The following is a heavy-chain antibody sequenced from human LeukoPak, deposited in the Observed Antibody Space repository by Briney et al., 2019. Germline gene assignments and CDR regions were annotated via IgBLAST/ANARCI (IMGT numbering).Heavy chain of an antibody. D-gene: IGHD2-15*01. V-gene: IGHV3-23*01. Sequence: GGSLRLSCAASGFTFSSYAMSWVRQAPGKGLEWVSAISGSGGSTYYADSVKGRFTISRDNSKNTLYLQMNSLRAEDTAVYYCARRGGGQPSFDYWGQGTLVTVSS. J-gene: IGHJ4*02. CDR2: ISGSGGST. CDR1: GFTFSSYA. CDR3: ARRGGGQPSFDY.